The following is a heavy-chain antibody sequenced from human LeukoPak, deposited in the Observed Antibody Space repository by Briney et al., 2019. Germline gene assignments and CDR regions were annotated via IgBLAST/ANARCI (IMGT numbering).Heavy chain of an antibody. Sequence: SETLSLTCAVYGGSFSGYYWSWIRQPPGKGLEWIGEINHSGSTNYNPSLKSRVTISVDTSKNQFSLKVGSVTAADTAVYYCARTVTNYYDSSGYYSAVFDYWGQGTLVTVSS. CDR2: INHSGST. D-gene: IGHD3-22*01. J-gene: IGHJ4*02. CDR1: GGSFSGYY. V-gene: IGHV4-34*01. CDR3: ARTVTNYYDSSGYYSAVFDY.